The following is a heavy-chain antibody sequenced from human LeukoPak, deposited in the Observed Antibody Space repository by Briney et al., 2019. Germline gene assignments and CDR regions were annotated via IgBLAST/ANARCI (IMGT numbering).Heavy chain of an antibody. J-gene: IGHJ5*02. CDR3: ARSVPRFLEWLTTLENWFDP. D-gene: IGHD3-3*01. V-gene: IGHV5-51*01. CDR1: GYSFTSYW. CDR2: IYPGDSDT. Sequence: GESLKISXKGSGYSFTSYWIGWVRQMPGKGLEWMGIIYPGDSDTRYSPSFRGQVTISADKSISTAYLQWSSLKASDTAMYYCARSVPRFLEWLTTLENWFDPWGQGTLVTVSS.